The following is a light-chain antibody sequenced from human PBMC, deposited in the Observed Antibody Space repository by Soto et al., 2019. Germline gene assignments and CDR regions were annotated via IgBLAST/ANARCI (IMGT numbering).Light chain of an antibody. CDR2: LGS. V-gene: IGKV2-28*01. CDR3: MQALQTPWT. Sequence: DIVMTQSPLSLPVTPGEPASISCRSSQSLLHSNGYNYLDWYLQKPGQSPQLLIYLGSDRASGVPDRFSGIGSCTDFTLKISRVEAEDVGVYYCMQALQTPWTFGQGTKVEIK. J-gene: IGKJ1*01. CDR1: QSLLHSNGYNY.